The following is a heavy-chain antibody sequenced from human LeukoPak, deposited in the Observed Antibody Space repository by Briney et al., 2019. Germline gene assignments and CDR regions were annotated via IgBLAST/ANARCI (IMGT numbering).Heavy chain of an antibody. Sequence: GGSLRLSCAASGFTFSSYSMNWVRQAPGKGLEWLSSISSSSSYIYYADSVKGRFTISRDNAKNSLYLQMNSLRAEDTAVYYCARRIVVVPAAIRELDYWGQGTLVTVSS. D-gene: IGHD2-2*01. CDR1: GFTFSSYS. V-gene: IGHV3-21*01. J-gene: IGHJ4*02. CDR3: ARRIVVVPAAIRELDY. CDR2: ISSSSSYI.